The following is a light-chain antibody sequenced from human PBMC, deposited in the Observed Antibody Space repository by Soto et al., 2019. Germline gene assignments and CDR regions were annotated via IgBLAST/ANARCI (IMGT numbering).Light chain of an antibody. CDR2: GAS. CDR1: QSVISSY. J-gene: IGKJ5*01. Sequence: EIVLTQSPGTLSLSPGERATLSCRASQSVISSYLAWYQQKPGQAPRLLIYGASSRATGIPDRFSGSGSGTDFALSSSGLDPEDFAVYYCQQYGSSPQITVGQGTGPEIK. V-gene: IGKV3-20*01. CDR3: QQYGSSPQIT.